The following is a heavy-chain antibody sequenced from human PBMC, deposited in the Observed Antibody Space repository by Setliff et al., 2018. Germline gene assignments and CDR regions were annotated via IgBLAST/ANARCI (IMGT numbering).Heavy chain of an antibody. V-gene: IGHV4-59*01. CDR1: GGSISTYY. Sequence: SETLSLTCTVSGGSISTYYWSWIRQPPGKGLEFIGYVYYSGTTNYDPSLKSRVTMSVDTSKNQFPLKLSSVTAADTAVYYCARGGTYRYFDYWGQGTLVTVSS. CDR3: ARGGTYRYFDY. CDR2: VYYSGTT. J-gene: IGHJ4*02.